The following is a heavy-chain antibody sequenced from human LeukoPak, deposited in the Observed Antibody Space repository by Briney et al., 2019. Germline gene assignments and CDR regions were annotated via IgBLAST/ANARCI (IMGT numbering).Heavy chain of an antibody. Sequence: GGSLRLSCAASGFTFDDYAMHWVRQAPGKGLEWVSSISWNSGSIAYADSVKGRFTISRDNAKNSLYLQMNSLRAEDTAFYYCAKATYSTSPGYYFDYWGQGTLVTASS. J-gene: IGHJ4*02. CDR2: ISWNSGSI. D-gene: IGHD6-6*01. CDR1: GFTFDDYA. CDR3: AKATYSTSPGYYFDY. V-gene: IGHV3-9*01.